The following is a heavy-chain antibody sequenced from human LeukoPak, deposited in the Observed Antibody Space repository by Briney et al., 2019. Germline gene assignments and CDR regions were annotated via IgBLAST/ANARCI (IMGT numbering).Heavy chain of an antibody. CDR3: ARDSGFIVWFGESGFDY. D-gene: IGHD3-10*01. CDR1: GGSISSSSYY. J-gene: IGHJ4*02. V-gene: IGHV4-39*07. CDR2: IHYSGST. Sequence: SETLSLTCTVSGGSISSSSYYWGWIRQPPGKGLEWIGSIHYSGSTNYNPSLKSRVTISVDTSKNQFSLKLSSVTAADTAVYYCARDSGFIVWFGESGFDYWGQGTLVTVSS.